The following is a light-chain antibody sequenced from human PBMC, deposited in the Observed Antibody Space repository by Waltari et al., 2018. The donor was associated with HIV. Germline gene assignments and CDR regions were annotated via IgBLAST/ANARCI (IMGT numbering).Light chain of an antibody. Sequence: QSELSQPPSASGTPGQRVAISCSGSSPTIGRNTVNWYQQLPGTAPKLLIYSNNQRPSGVPDRFSGSKSGTSASLAITGLQSEDEADYYCALWDDSLNGVLFGGGTKLTVL. J-gene: IGLJ2*01. CDR3: ALWDDSLNGVL. CDR2: SNN. CDR1: SPTIGRNT. V-gene: IGLV1-44*01.